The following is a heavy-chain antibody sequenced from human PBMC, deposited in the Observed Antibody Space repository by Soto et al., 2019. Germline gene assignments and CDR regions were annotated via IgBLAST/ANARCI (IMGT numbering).Heavy chain of an antibody. J-gene: IGHJ6*02. V-gene: IGHV3-48*01. CDR3: TRDHGYGYGLDV. CDR2: ITKSSRTI. D-gene: IGHD5-12*01. CDR1: GFTFSTYS. Sequence: GGSLRLSCAASGFTFSTYSMNWVRQAPGKGLEWISYITKSSRTIYYADSVKGRFTISRDNAKNSLYLQMNSLRAEDTAVYYCTRDHGYGYGLDVWGQGTTVTVSS.